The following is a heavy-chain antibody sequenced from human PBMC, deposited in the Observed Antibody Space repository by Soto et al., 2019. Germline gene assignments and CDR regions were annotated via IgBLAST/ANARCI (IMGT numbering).Heavy chain of an antibody. D-gene: IGHD2-15*01. CDR3: ARREELVAMPSGY. CDR1: GGSISSYY. V-gene: IGHV4-59*01. CDR2: IYYSGST. Sequence: QVQLQESGPGLVKPSETLSLTCTVSGGSISSYYWSWIRQPPGKGLEWIGYIYYSGSTNYNPSLKSRVTISVDTSKDPFSLKLSSVTAADTAVYYCARREELVAMPSGYWGQGTLVTVSS. J-gene: IGHJ4*02.